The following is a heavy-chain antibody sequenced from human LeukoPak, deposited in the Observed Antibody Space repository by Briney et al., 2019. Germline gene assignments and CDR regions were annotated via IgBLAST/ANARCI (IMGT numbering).Heavy chain of an antibody. D-gene: IGHD3-16*02. CDR3: ARELYDSVWGSYRLDY. Sequence: SETLSLTCTVSGGSITSYYWSWIRQPPGKGLDCIGHIYYSGSTNYNPSLKSRVTMSVDTSKNQFSLKLSSVTAADTAVYYCARELYDSVWGSYRLDYWGQGTLVTVSS. V-gene: IGHV4-59*12. CDR1: GGSITSYY. CDR2: IYYSGST. J-gene: IGHJ4*02.